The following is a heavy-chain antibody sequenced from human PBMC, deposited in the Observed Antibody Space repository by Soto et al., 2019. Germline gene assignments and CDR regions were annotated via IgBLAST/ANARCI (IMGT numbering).Heavy chain of an antibody. CDR1: GFTFSSYA. CDR3: ATLLLRFGECFPHDAFDI. V-gene: IGHV3-23*01. J-gene: IGHJ3*02. CDR2: ISGSGGST. D-gene: IGHD3-3*01. Sequence: GFSLRLSCAASGFTFSSYAMSWVLQAPGKGLEWVSAISGSGGSTYYADSVKGRFTISRDNSKSTLYLQMNSLRAEDTAVYYCATLLLRFGECFPHDAFDIWGQGTMVTVSS.